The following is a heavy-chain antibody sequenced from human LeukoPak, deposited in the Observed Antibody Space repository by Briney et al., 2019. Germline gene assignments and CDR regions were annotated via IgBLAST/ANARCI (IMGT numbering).Heavy chain of an antibody. CDR1: GFTFSSYG. J-gene: IGHJ6*02. CDR2: ISYDRSNK. D-gene: IGHD6-19*01. V-gene: IGHV3-30*18. Sequence: GGSLRLSCAASGFTFSSYGMHWVRQAPGKGLEWVAVISYDRSNKYYADSVKGRFTISRDNSKNTLYLQMNSLRAEDTAVYYCAKGLQVAGTNYYYYYAMEVWGQGNTVTVSS. CDR3: AKGLQVAGTNYYYYYAMEV.